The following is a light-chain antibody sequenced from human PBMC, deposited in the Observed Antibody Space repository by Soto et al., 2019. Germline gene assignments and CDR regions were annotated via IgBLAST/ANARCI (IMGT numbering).Light chain of an antibody. CDR3: LQDRSHFWT. J-gene: IGKJ1*01. CDR2: GAS. CDR1: QDIRNY. V-gene: IGKV1-6*01. Sequence: AIQVTQSPTSLSASLGDRVTITCRSSQDIRNYLGWYQQKPGKAPQLLIYGASSLQRGVSSRFSGSGFGTDFTLTISSLQPEDSATYYCLQDRSHFWTFGQGTKVEI.